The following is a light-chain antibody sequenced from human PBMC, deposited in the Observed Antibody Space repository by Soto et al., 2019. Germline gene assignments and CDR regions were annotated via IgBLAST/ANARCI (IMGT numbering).Light chain of an antibody. J-gene: IGLJ2*01. V-gene: IGLV2-11*01. CDR2: DVS. CDR1: SSDVGGHNY. Sequence: QSALTQPRSVSGSPGQSVTISCTGTSSDVGGHNYVSWYQQHPGKAPKLMIYDVSKRPSGVPDRFSGSKSGNTASLTISGLQAEDEADYYCCSYAGYSVFGGGTKLTVL. CDR3: CSYAGYSV.